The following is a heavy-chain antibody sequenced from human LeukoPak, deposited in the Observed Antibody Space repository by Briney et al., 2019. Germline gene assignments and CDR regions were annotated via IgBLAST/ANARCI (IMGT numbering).Heavy chain of an antibody. D-gene: IGHD2-15*01. Sequence: GGSLRLSCAASGFTFSAYFMNWVRQAPGKGLEWVSNINGDGGSTGYADSVKGRFTTSRDNAKNTLYLHMNSLRVEDTAVYYCASTFPYCSDDDCALGGQGTLVTVSS. J-gene: IGHJ1*01. CDR1: GFTFSAYF. CDR2: INGDGGST. V-gene: IGHV3-74*01. CDR3: ASTFPYCSDDDCAL.